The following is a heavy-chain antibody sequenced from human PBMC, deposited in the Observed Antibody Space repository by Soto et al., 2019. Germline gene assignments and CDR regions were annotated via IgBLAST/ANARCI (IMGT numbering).Heavy chain of an antibody. CDR3: AKADGQQWLIPHLDN. V-gene: IGHV3-23*01. CDR2: ISCCGGSA. Sequence: GSLRLSCVASGFNFKKFAMAWVLQAAGEGLEWVSGISCCGGSASYADSVKGRFSIARDDSKNTVSLQLNSLRVEDTAQYYCAKADGQQWLIPHLDNWGQGTLVTVSS. D-gene: IGHD6-19*01. J-gene: IGHJ4*02. CDR1: GFNFKKFA.